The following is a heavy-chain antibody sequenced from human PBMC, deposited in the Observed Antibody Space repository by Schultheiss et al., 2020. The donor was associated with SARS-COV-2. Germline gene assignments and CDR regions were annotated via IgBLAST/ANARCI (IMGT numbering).Heavy chain of an antibody. CDR3: TGYNWASPFDY. V-gene: IGHV3-74*01. Sequence: GGSLRLSCAASGFTFSSYAMSWVRQAPGKGLVWVARIKTDGTYTVYADSVKGRFTISRDNAKNTLYLQMNSLRAEDTAVYYCTGYNWASPFDYWGQGALVTVSS. D-gene: IGHD1-20*01. CDR2: IKTDGTYT. CDR1: GFTFSSYA. J-gene: IGHJ4*02.